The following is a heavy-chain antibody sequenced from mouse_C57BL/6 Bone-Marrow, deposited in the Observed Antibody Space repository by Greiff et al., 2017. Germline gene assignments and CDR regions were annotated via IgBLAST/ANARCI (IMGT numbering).Heavy chain of an antibody. D-gene: IGHD2-1*01. V-gene: IGHV1-76*01. J-gene: IGHJ1*03. CDR3: AIWGFYYGNYHLYFDV. CDR2: IYPGSGNT. CDR1: GYTFTDYY. Sequence: QVQLQQSGAELVRPGASVKLSCKASGYTFTDYYINWVKQRPGQGLEWIARIYPGSGNTYYNEKFKGKATLTAAKSSSTAYMQLSSLTSDDSAVYFCAIWGFYYGNYHLYFDVWGTGTTVTVSS.